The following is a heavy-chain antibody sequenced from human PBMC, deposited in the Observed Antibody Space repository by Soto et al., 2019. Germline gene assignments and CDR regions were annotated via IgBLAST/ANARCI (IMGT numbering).Heavy chain of an antibody. V-gene: IGHV4-59*08. CDR3: ARKTRGYDRTYYYYYYMDV. D-gene: IGHD5-12*01. CDR2: IYYSGST. Sequence: SETLSLTCTVSGGSISSYYWSWIRQPPGKGLEWIGYIYYSGSTNYNPSLKSRVTISVDTSKNQFSLKLSSVTAADTAVYYCARKTRGYDRTYYYYYYMDVWGKGTTVTVS. CDR1: GGSISSYY. J-gene: IGHJ6*03.